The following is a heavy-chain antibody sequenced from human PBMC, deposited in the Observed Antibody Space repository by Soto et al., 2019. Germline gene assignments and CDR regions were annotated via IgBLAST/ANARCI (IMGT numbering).Heavy chain of an antibody. CDR3: ARAGFSTSWRGLLGTGAHGVEIDF. V-gene: IGHV1-18*01. Sequence: QVQLVQSGAEVKKTGASVEVSCKASGYTFISYGISWVRQAPGQGLEWMGWISPYNGKTNYAQTFQGRATMTTDRPTSTAYMELRSQRSHDTDVYCWARAGFSTSWRGLLGTGAHGVEIDFWGQGTLVTVSS. J-gene: IGHJ4*02. CDR1: GYTFISYG. D-gene: IGHD6-13*01. CDR2: ISPYNGKT.